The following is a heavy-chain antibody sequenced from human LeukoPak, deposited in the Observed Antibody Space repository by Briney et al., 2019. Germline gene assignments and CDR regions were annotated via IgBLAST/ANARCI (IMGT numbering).Heavy chain of an antibody. V-gene: IGHV3-21*01. CDR3: ARDMGGLYSYGLFDY. CDR2: ISSSSSYI. D-gene: IGHD5-18*01. Sequence: PGESLRLSCAASGFTFSSYSMNWVRQAPGKGLEWVSSISSSSSYIYYADSVKGRFTISRDNAKNSLFLQMNSLRAEDTAVYYCARDMGGLYSYGLFDYWGQGTLVTVSS. CDR1: GFTFSSYS. J-gene: IGHJ4*02.